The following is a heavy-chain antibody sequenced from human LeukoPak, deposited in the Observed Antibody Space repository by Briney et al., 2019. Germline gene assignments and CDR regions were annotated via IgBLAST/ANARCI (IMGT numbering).Heavy chain of an antibody. J-gene: IGHJ4*02. V-gene: IGHV4-59*01. CDR2: IYYSGST. CDR1: GGSISSYC. Sequence: SETLSLTCTVSGGSISSYCWSWIRQPPGKGLEWIGYIYYSGSTNYNPSLKGRVTISVDTSKNQFSLKLSSVTAADTAVYYCARGYGSGSYSPPDYWGQGTLVTVSS. D-gene: IGHD3-10*01. CDR3: ARGYGSGSYSPPDY.